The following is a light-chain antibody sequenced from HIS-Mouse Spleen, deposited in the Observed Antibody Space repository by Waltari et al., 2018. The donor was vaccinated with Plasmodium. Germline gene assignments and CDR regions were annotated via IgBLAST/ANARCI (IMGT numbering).Light chain of an antibody. Sequence: YELTQPPSVSVSPGHTARITCSGDALPKKYAYWYQQKSGQAPVLVIYEDSKRPSGIPERFSGSSSGTMATLTISGAQVEDEADYYCYSTDSSGNHRVFGGGTKLTVL. CDR1: ALPKKY. CDR2: EDS. J-gene: IGLJ3*02. V-gene: IGLV3-10*01. CDR3: YSTDSSGNHRV.